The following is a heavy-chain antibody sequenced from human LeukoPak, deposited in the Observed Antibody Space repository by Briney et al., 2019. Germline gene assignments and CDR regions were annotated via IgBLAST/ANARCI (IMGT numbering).Heavy chain of an antibody. CDR3: ARAPGYSGYDTLFDY. CDR2: INPNSGGT. Sequence: ASVKVSCEASGYTFTGYYMHWVRQAPGQGLEWMGWINPNSGGTNYAQKFQGRVTMTRDTSISTAYMELSRLRSDDTAVYYCARAPGYSGYDTLFDYWGQGTLVTVSS. D-gene: IGHD5-12*01. J-gene: IGHJ4*02. V-gene: IGHV1-2*02. CDR1: GYTFTGYY.